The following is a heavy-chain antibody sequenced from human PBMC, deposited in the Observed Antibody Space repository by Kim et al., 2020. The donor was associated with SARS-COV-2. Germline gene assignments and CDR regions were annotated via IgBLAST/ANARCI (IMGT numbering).Heavy chain of an antibody. CDR3: ARLPPLPFATTPG. V-gene: IGHV4-39*01. CDR2: IYYSGST. Sequence: SETLSLTCTVSGGSISSSSYYWGWIRQPPGKGLEWIGSIYYSGSTYYNPSLKSRVTISVDTSKNQFSLKLSSVTAADTAVYYCARLPPLPFATTPGWGQGALVTVSS. CDR1: GGSISSSSYY. J-gene: IGHJ4*02.